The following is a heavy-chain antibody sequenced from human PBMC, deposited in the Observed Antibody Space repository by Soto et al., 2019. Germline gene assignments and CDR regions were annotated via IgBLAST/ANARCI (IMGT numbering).Heavy chain of an antibody. V-gene: IGHV4-59*01. D-gene: IGHD3-16*01. J-gene: IGHJ5*02. CDR2: IYYSGST. CDR3: ARVPEYDNGFDP. CDR1: GGSISSYY. Sequence: QVQLQESGPGLVKPSETLSLTCTVSGGSISSYYWSWIRQPPGKGLEWIGYIYYSGSTNYNPPLKCRXXIXAXXSKNQFSLKLSSVTAADTAVYYCARVPEYDNGFDPWGQGTLVTVSS.